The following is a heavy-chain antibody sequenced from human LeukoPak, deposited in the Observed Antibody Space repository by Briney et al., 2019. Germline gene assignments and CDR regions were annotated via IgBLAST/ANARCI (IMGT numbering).Heavy chain of an antibody. D-gene: IGHD3-22*01. CDR2: IYTSGST. J-gene: IGHJ4*02. CDR1: GGSISSYY. Sequence: SETLSLTCTVSGGSISSYYWNWIRQPPGKGLEWIGYIYTSGSTNYNPSLKSRVTISLDTSKNQFSLKLSSVTAADTAVYYCATHDYYDSSGYASDYWGQGTLVTVSS. CDR3: ATHDYYDSSGYASDY. V-gene: IGHV4-4*09.